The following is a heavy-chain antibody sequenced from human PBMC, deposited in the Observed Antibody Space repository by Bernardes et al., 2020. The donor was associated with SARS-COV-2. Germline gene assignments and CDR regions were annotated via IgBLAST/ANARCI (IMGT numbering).Heavy chain of an antibody. CDR2: ITPSFGIT. Sequence: SSVTVSCKTSRYSFSSYGISWVRPAPGKGLEWLGVITPSFGITNYEQMFEGRVTITAAPSTRSVYIELSNLRSDDTAVYYCARGGVVGGGIDYWGQGTLVTVSS. CDR1: RYSFSSYG. D-gene: IGHD3-10*01. J-gene: IGHJ4*02. V-gene: IGHV1-69*10. CDR3: ARGGVVGGGIDY.